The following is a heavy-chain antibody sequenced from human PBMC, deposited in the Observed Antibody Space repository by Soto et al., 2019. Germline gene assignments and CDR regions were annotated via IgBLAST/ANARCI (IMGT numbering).Heavy chain of an antibody. V-gene: IGHV1-18*01. CDR3: ARGEAHFDY. Sequence: QVQLVQSGVEVKKPGASVKVSCKASGYTFTNYGISWVRQAPGQGLEWMGWISTYDAKTNFSQKVQGRVTMPTDTSTSTVYMELTSLRSDDTAIYYCARGEAHFDYWGQGTLVTVSS. CDR1: GYTFTNYG. J-gene: IGHJ4*02. CDR2: ISTYDAKT. D-gene: IGHD1-26*01.